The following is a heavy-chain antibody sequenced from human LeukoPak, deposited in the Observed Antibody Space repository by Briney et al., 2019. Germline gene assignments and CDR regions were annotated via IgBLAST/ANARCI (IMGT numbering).Heavy chain of an antibody. J-gene: IGHJ5*02. CDR1: GASIGSRGYY. Sequence: KASETLSLTCTVSGASIGSRGYYWTWIRQHPGKGLEWIGYISHSGNTYYNPSLKNRVIISLDTSNNHFSLRLNSVTAADTAVYYCAKARDVCGGGCPEVANWFDPWGQGTLVTVSS. CDR2: ISHSGNT. D-gene: IGHD2-21*02. V-gene: IGHV4-31*03. CDR3: AKARDVCGGGCPEVANWFDP.